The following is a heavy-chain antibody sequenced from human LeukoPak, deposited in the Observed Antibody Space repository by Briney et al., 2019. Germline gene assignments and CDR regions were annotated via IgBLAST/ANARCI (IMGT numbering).Heavy chain of an antibody. Sequence: GGSLRLSCAASGFTFSSYAMHWVRQAPGKGLEWVAVISYDGSNKYYADSVKGRFTISRDNSKNTLYLQMNSLRAEDTAVYYCAREGDGLGLFNIWGKGTMVTVSS. V-gene: IGHV3-30-3*01. CDR1: GFTFSSYA. CDR2: ISYDGSNK. D-gene: IGHD3-16*01. CDR3: AREGDGLGLFNI. J-gene: IGHJ3*02.